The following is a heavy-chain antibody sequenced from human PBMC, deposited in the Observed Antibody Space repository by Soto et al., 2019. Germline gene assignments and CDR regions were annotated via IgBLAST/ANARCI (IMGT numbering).Heavy chain of an antibody. CDR1: GFTFSSYG. D-gene: IGHD5-12*01. CDR3: AKDNGSGCDWLRVGDASDI. V-gene: IGHV3-30*18. J-gene: IGHJ3*02. Sequence: QVQLVESGGGVVQPGRSLRLSCAASGFTFSSYGMHWVSKAPGKGLEWVAVISYDGSNKYYADSVKGRLTISRDNSKNTLYLQMNSLRGEDTAVYYCAKDNGSGCDWLRVGDASDIWGQGTMVTFSS. CDR2: ISYDGSNK.